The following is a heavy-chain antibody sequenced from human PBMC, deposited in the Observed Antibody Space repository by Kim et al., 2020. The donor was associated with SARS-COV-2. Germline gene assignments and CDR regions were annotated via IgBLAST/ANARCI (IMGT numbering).Heavy chain of an antibody. J-gene: IGHJ4*02. D-gene: IGHD5-18*01. V-gene: IGHV1-69*13. CDR2: IIPIFGTA. CDR1: GGTFSSYA. CDR3: ATTRGYSYGYFDY. Sequence: SVKVSCKASGGTFSSYAISWVRQAPGQGLEWMGGIIPIFGTANYAQKFQGRVTITADESTSTAYMELSSLRSEDTAVYYCATTRGYSYGYFDYWGQGTLVTVSS.